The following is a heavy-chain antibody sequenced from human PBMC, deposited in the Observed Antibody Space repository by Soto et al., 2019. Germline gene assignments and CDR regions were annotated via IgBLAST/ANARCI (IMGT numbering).Heavy chain of an antibody. J-gene: IGHJ6*02. D-gene: IGHD3-22*01. V-gene: IGHV5-51*01. CDR3: ARDYYDSSGYGYYYGMDV. CDR1: GYSFTSYW. Sequence: GESLKISCKGSGYSFTSYWIGWVRQMPGKGLEWMGIIYPGDSDTRYSPSFQGQVTISADKSISTAYLQWSSLKASDTAMYYCARDYYDSSGYGYYYGMDVWGQGTTVTVS. CDR2: IYPGDSDT.